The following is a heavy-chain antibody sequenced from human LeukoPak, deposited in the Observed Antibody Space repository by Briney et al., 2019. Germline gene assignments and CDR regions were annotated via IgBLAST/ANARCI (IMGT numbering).Heavy chain of an antibody. CDR3: ARAGPMVRGVIRQSDAFDI. D-gene: IGHD3-10*01. CDR1: GGTFSSYA. V-gene: IGHV1-69*06. Sequence: SVKVSCKASGGTFSSYAISWVRQAPGQGLGWMGGIIPIFGTANYAQKFQGRVTITADKSTSTAYMELSSLRSEDTAVYYCARAGPMVRGVIRQSDAFDIWGQGTMVTVSS. CDR2: IIPIFGTA. J-gene: IGHJ3*02.